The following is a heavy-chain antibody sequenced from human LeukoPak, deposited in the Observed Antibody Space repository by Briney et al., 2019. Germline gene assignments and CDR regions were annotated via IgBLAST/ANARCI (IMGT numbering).Heavy chain of an antibody. CDR1: GFTFSSYG. CDR3: AKDLVAAVYYYYYMDV. V-gene: IGHV3-30*02. Sequence: GALRLSCAASGFTFSSYGMHWVRQAPGKGLEWVAFIRYDGSNKYYADSVKGRFTISRDNSKNTLYLQMNSLRAEDTAVYYCAKDLVAAVYYYYYMDVWGKGTTVTISS. CDR2: IRYDGSNK. J-gene: IGHJ6*03. D-gene: IGHD2-15*01.